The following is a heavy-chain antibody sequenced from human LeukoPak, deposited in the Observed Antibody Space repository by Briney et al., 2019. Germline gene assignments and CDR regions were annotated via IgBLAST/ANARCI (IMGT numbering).Heavy chain of an antibody. V-gene: IGHV4-39*01. CDR1: GGSISSSSYY. CDR3: AREAGWQWLSANYFDY. D-gene: IGHD6-19*01. J-gene: IGHJ4*02. Sequence: PSETLSLTCTVSGGSISSSSYYWGWIRQPPGKGLEWIGTIYHSGSTYYNPSLKSRVTISVDTSKNQFSLKLSSVTAADTAVYFCAREAGWQWLSANYFDYWGQGTLVTVSS. CDR2: IYHSGST.